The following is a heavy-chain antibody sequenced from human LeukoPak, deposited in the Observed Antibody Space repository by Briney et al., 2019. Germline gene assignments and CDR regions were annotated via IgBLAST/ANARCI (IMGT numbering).Heavy chain of an antibody. CDR3: ARGASVRGVIPAYYYYYMDV. D-gene: IGHD3-10*01. Sequence: SETLSLTCTVSRGSISSYYWSWIQQPPGKGLEWIGYIYYSGSTNYNPSLKSRVTISVDTSKNQFSLKLSSVTAADTAVYYCARGASVRGVIPAYYYYYMDVWGKGTTVTVPS. V-gene: IGHV4-59*01. CDR1: RGSISSYY. CDR2: IYYSGST. J-gene: IGHJ6*03.